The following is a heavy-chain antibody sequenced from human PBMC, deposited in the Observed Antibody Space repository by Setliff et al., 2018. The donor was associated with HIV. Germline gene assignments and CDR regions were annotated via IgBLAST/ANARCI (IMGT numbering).Heavy chain of an antibody. CDR2: INHSGST. Sequence: SETLSLTCAVYGGSFSGYYWSWIRQPPGKGLEWIGEINHSGSTNYNPSLKSRVSISVDTSKNKFSLKLSSVTAADTAVYYCARDCTNGVCYTAVYYGMDVWGQGTTVTVSS. CDR3: ARDCTNGVCYTAVYYGMDV. J-gene: IGHJ6*02. V-gene: IGHV4-34*01. D-gene: IGHD2-8*01. CDR1: GGSFSGYY.